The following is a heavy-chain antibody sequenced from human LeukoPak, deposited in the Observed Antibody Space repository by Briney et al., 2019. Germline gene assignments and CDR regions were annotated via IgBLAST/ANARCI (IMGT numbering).Heavy chain of an antibody. J-gene: IGHJ4*02. D-gene: IGHD2-2*01. CDR1: GYSFTSFW. V-gene: IGHV5-51*01. CDR3: ARPYCSSTSCTKSSGY. Sequence: GESLKISCKGSGYSFTSFWIGWVRQMPGKGLEWMGIIYPGDSDTRYSPSFQGQVTISAEKSISTAYLQWSSLKASDTAMYYCARPYCSSTSCTKSSGYWGQGTLVTVSS. CDR2: IYPGDSDT.